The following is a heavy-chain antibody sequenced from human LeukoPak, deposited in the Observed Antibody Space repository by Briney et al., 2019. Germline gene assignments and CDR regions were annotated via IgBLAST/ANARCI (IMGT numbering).Heavy chain of an antibody. Sequence: SETLSLTCTVSGGSFGSGDYYWSWVRQPPGKGLEWIGYIHNTGNAYYNPSLKSRVTVSIDTSRNQFSLKVTSVTAADTAVYYCARRVFNCSSGWYFDYWGQGTLVTVSS. CDR3: ARRVFNCSSGWYFDY. V-gene: IGHV4-30-4*08. D-gene: IGHD6-19*01. CDR2: IHNTGNA. J-gene: IGHJ4*02. CDR1: GGSFGSGDYY.